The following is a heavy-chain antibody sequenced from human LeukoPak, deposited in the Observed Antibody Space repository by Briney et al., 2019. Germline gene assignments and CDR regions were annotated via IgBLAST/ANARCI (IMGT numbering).Heavy chain of an antibody. D-gene: IGHD3-10*01. Sequence: GGSLRLSCAASGFTFSSYEMNWVRQAPGKGLEWVSYISSSGSTIYCADSVKGRFTISRDNSKNTLYLQMNSLRAEDTAVYYCAKDEGGHGSGSYYWDYYYYMDVWGKGTTVTISS. CDR2: ISSSGSTI. J-gene: IGHJ6*03. CDR1: GFTFSSYE. CDR3: AKDEGGHGSGSYYWDYYYYMDV. V-gene: IGHV3-48*03.